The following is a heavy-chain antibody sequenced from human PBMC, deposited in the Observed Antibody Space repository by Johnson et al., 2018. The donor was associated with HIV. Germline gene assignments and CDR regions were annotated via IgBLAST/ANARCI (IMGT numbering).Heavy chain of an antibody. CDR2: ISYDGSNK. V-gene: IGHV3-30*18. Sequence: QGQLVESGGGVVQPGRSLRLSCAASGFTFSSYGMHWVRQAPGKGLEWVAVISYDGSNKYYADSVKGRFTISRDNSKNTLYLQMNSLRAEDTAVYYCAKDSFFYDSAFDIWGQGTMVTVSS. D-gene: IGHD3-22*01. J-gene: IGHJ3*02. CDR1: GFTFSSYG. CDR3: AKDSFFYDSAFDI.